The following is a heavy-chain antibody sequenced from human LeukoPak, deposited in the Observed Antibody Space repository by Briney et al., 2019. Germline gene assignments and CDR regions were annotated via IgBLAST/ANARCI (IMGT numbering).Heavy chain of an antibody. D-gene: IGHD4-17*01. CDR3: GRSPATVLSFWFDP. J-gene: IGHJ5*02. CDR2: ISAYNGNT. Sequence: EASVNVSCKASGYTFTSYGISWVRQAPGQGLEWMGWISAYNGNTNYAQKLQDRVTMTTDTSTSTGYMELRSLRSDDTAVYYCGRSPATVLSFWFDPWGQGTLVIVSS. V-gene: IGHV1-18*01. CDR1: GYTFTSYG.